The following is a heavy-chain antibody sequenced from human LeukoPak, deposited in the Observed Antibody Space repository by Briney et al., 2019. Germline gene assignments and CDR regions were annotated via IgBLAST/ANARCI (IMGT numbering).Heavy chain of an antibody. D-gene: IGHD1-20*01. Sequence: PGGSLRLSCVASGFTFSAYGMHWVRQAPGKGLEWVAVIWYDASNEYYADSVKGRFTISRDNSKNTLYLQMNSLRAEDTAVYYCARGRITGTYYVRWYFDLWGRGTLVTVSS. CDR1: GFTFSAYG. CDR2: IWYDASNE. CDR3: ARGRITGTYYVRWYFDL. J-gene: IGHJ2*01. V-gene: IGHV3-33*01.